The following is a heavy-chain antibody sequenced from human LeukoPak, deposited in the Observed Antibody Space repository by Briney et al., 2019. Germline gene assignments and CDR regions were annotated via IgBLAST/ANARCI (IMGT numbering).Heavy chain of an antibody. CDR3: ARSGGWAYDAYDGFIAFDL. V-gene: IGHV1-18*01. J-gene: IGHJ3*01. CDR1: GYTFTNHG. Sequence: ASVKVSCKASGYTFTNHGISWVRQAPGQGLEWIGWISTYNGNTNYAQKLQGRVTMTTDTSTSTAYMELRSLRSDDTAVYYCARSGGWAYDAYDGFIAFDLWGQGTMVTVSS. CDR2: ISTYNGNT. D-gene: IGHD4-17*01.